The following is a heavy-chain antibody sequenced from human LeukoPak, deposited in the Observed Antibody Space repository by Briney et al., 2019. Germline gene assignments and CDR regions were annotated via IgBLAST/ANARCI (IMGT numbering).Heavy chain of an antibody. Sequence: PGGSLRLSCAASGFTFSSYGMHWVRQAPGKGLEWVAFIRYDGSKKYYADSVKGRFTISRDNSKNTLYLQMNSLRAEDTAVYYCARESRDGYNVLSHYYYYYMDVWGKGTTVTISS. CDR3: ARESRDGYNVLSHYYYYYMDV. D-gene: IGHD5-24*01. J-gene: IGHJ6*03. CDR1: GFTFSSYG. CDR2: IRYDGSKK. V-gene: IGHV3-30*02.